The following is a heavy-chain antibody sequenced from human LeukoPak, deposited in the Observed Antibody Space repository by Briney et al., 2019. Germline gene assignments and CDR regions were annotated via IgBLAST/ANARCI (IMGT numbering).Heavy chain of an antibody. J-gene: IGHJ4*02. CDR2: ISYDGSKK. D-gene: IGHD1-26*01. V-gene: IGHV3-30-3*01. Sequence: GGSLRLSCSASGFTFSTSAMHWVRQAPGKGLEWVAVISYDGSKKYYADSVKGRFTISRDNSKNTLYLQMNSLRAEDTVVYYCARDESVYYHTYLDYWGQGTLVTVSS. CDR3: ARDESVYYHTYLDY. CDR1: GFTFSTSA.